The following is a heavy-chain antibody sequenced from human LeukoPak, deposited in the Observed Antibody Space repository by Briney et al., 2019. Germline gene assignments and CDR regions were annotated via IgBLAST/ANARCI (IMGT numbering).Heavy chain of an antibody. CDR2: ISDSGGRT. CDR1: GFTLSNYG. Sequence: GGSLRLSCAASGFTLSNYGMNWVRQAPGKGLEWVSLISDSGGRTYYADSVKGRFTISKDNSKNTLYLQMNSLRAEDTAVYYCAKSHYSGSFHFDYWGLGTLVTVSS. D-gene: IGHD1-26*01. CDR3: AKSHYSGSFHFDY. V-gene: IGHV3-23*01. J-gene: IGHJ4*02.